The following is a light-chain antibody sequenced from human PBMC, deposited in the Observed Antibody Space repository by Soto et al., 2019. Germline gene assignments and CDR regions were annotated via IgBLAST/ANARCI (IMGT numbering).Light chain of an antibody. J-gene: IGKJ3*01. Sequence: DIQMTQSPSSLSASVGDRVTITCRASQSISRYLNWYQQKPGKAPKFLIQAASSLQSGVPSRFSGSGSGTDFTLTISSLQPEDFATYYCQQTYSTLVTFGPGIKVDIK. V-gene: IGKV1-39*01. CDR1: QSISRY. CDR2: AAS. CDR3: QQTYSTLVT.